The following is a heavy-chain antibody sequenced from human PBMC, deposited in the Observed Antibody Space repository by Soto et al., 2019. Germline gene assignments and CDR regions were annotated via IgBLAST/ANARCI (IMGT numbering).Heavy chain of an antibody. V-gene: IGHV3-48*02. CDR3: ARDRGDASIWNYGVDA. CDR1: GFIFSTYS. CDR2: IGSSGSLI. Sequence: GGSLRLSCAASGFIFSTYSMNWVRQAPGKGLEWVSYIGSSGSLIYYADSVKGRFTISRDNAKNSLYLQMNSLRDEDTAVYYCARDRGDASIWNYGVDAWGQGTTVTVSS. J-gene: IGHJ6*02. D-gene: IGHD6-13*01.